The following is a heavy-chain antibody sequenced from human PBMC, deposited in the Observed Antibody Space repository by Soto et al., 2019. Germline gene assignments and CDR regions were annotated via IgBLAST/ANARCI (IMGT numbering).Heavy chain of an antibody. D-gene: IGHD3-22*01. J-gene: IGHJ4*02. CDR3: ARASYYYDSRGYYYRYYFDY. Sequence: VGSLRLSCAASGFTVSSNYMSWVRQAPGKGLEWVSVIYSGGSTYYADSVMGRFTISRDNSKNTVHLQMNSLRAEDTAVYYCARASYYYDSRGYYYRYYFDYWGQGALVTVSS. CDR2: IYSGGST. CDR1: GFTVSSNY. V-gene: IGHV3-66*01.